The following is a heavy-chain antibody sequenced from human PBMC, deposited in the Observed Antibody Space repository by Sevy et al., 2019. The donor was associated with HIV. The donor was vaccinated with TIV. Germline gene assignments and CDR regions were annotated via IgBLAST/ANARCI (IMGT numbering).Heavy chain of an antibody. CDR2: TYHRSKWYT. D-gene: IGHD2-15*01. Sequence: KQSQTLSLTCVISGDSVSSNRAAWNWIRQSPSRGLEWLGRTYHRSKWYTDYAVSVKSRITINPDPSKNQVSLQLNSVTPEDTAVYYCTRGADSPDYWGQGTLVTVSS. V-gene: IGHV6-1*01. CDR1: GDSVSSNRAA. CDR3: TRGADSPDY. J-gene: IGHJ4*02.